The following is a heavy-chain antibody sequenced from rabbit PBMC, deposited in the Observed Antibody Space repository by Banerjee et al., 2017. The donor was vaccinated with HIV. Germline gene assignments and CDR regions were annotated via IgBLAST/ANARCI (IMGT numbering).Heavy chain of an antibody. D-gene: IGHD7-1*01. J-gene: IGHJ2*01. CDR1: GFTIRSSYW. CDR2: IDVGSSGNT. CDR3: ARGGGGYAGYGHGDDAFDP. V-gene: IGHV1S45*01. Sequence: EESGGDLVRPEGSLTLTCTASGFTIRSSYWICWVRQAPGKGPEWIACIDVGSSGNTYYASWAKGRFTISKTSSTTVTLQMTSLTAADTATYFCARGGGGYAGYGHGDDAFDPWGQGTLVTVS.